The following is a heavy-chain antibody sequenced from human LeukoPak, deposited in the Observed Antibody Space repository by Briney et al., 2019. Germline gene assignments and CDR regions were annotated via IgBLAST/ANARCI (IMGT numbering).Heavy chain of an antibody. CDR2: IIPIFGTA. V-gene: IGHV1-69*13. Sequence: ASGKVSCKASGGTFSSYAISWVRQAPGQGLEWMGGIIPIFGTANYAQKSQGRVMITADESTSTAYMELSSLRSEDTAVYYCARDLDGYNSAFDIWGQGTMVTVSS. CDR1: GGTFSSYA. CDR3: ARDLDGYNSAFDI. D-gene: IGHD5-24*01. J-gene: IGHJ3*02.